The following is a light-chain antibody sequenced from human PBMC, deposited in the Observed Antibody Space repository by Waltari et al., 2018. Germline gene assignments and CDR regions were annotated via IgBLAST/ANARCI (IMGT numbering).Light chain of an antibody. CDR3: QQRSNWPRT. V-gene: IGKV3-11*01. Sequence: EIVLTQSPATLSLSPGERATLSCRASQSVSSYLAWYQQKPGQAPRLLIYEASNRATGIPARFRGSVSGTDFTLTISSLEPEDFAVYSCQQRSNWPRTFGQGTKVEIK. CDR1: QSVSSY. J-gene: IGKJ1*01. CDR2: EAS.